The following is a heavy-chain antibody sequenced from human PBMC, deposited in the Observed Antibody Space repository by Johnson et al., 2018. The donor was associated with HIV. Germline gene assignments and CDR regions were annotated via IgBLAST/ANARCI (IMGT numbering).Heavy chain of an antibody. CDR2: ISWNSGSI. J-gene: IGHJ3*02. Sequence: VQLVESGGGVIRPGGSLRLSCAASGFTFDDYDMHWVRQAPGKGLEWVSGISWNSGSIGYADSVKGRFTISRDNAKNSLYLQMNSLRAEHTALYYCAKVHSSSSLNGAFDIWGQGTMVTVSS. CDR3: AKVHSSSSLNGAFDI. V-gene: IGHV3-9*01. CDR1: GFTFDDYD. D-gene: IGHD6-6*01.